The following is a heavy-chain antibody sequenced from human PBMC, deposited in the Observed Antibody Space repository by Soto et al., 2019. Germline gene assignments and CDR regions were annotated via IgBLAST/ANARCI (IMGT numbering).Heavy chain of an antibody. CDR3: AKPAHPYSSGRTFDY. CDR1: GFTFSSYA. Sequence: GGSLILSYAASGFTFSSYAMSWVRQTPGKGLEWVSAISGSGGSTYYADSVKGRFTISRDNSKNTLYLQMNSLRAEDTAVYYCAKPAHPYSSGRTFDYWGQGTLVTVSS. D-gene: IGHD6-19*01. CDR2: ISGSGGST. J-gene: IGHJ4*02. V-gene: IGHV3-23*01.